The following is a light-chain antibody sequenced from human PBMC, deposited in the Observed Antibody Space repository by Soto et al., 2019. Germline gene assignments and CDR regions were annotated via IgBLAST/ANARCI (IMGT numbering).Light chain of an antibody. Sequence: EIVLTQSPGTLSLSPGERATLSCRASQSVSNNYIAWYQQKPGQAPRPLIFGSSDQATGIPDTFSGSGSGTDFTLTISRLEPEDFAVYYCHQYGSSPPYTFGQGTNLEI. CDR2: GSS. CDR1: QSVSNNY. V-gene: IGKV3-20*01. CDR3: HQYGSSPPYT. J-gene: IGKJ2*01.